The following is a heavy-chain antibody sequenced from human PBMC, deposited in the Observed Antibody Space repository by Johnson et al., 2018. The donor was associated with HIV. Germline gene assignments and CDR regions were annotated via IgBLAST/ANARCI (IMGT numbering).Heavy chain of an antibody. D-gene: IGHD2-15*01. Sequence: MQLVESGGGLVQPGGSLRLSCAASGFTFSNYAMNWVRQAPGKGLAWVSTISGSGGTTYYADSVKGRFTIPIDNSKHTRYLQMNSLRAEDTAVYYCAKKLGVGGGSNKAFDIWGQGTMVTVSS. CDR3: AKKLGVGGGSNKAFDI. V-gene: IGHV3-23*04. CDR1: GFTFSNYA. J-gene: IGHJ3*02. CDR2: ISGSGGTT.